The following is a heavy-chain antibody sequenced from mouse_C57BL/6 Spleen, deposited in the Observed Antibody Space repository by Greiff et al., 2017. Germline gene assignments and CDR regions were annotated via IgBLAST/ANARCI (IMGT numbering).Heavy chain of an antibody. CDR2: ISYDGSN. CDR1: GYSITSGYY. J-gene: IGHJ2*01. D-gene: IGHD1-1*01. CDR3: ARAPPFITTVVPYFDY. V-gene: IGHV3-6*01. Sequence: EVKLMESGPGLVKPSQSLSLTCSVTGYSITSGYYWNWIRQFPGNKLEWMGYISYDGSNNYNPSLKNRISITRDTSKNQFFLKLNSVTTEDTATYYCARAPPFITTVVPYFDYWGQGTTLTVSS.